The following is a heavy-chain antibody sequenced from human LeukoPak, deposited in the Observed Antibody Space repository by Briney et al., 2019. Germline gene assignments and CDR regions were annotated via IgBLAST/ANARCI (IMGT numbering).Heavy chain of an antibody. D-gene: IGHD4-17*01. J-gene: IGHJ4*02. CDR2: INHSGST. CDR3: AKSTVTSLFDY. V-gene: IGHV4-59*12. Sequence: PSETLSLTCTVSGGSISSYYRSWIRQPAGKGLEWIGEINHSGSTNYNPSLKSRVTISVDTSKNQFSLKLSSVTAADTAVYYCAKSTVTSLFDYWGQGTLVTVSS. CDR1: GGSISSYY.